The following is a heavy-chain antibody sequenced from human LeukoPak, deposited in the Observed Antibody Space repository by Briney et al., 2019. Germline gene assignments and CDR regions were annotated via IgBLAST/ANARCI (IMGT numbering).Heavy chain of an antibody. D-gene: IGHD6-19*01. CDR3: AKDGARGSYSSGWYDFDY. Sequence: GGSLRLSCVASGFTFSSYGMHWVRQAPGKGLEWVAFIRYDGSNKYYADSVKGRFTISRDNSKNTLYLQMNSLRAEDTAVYYCAKDGARGSYSSGWYDFDYWGQGTLVTVSS. CDR1: GFTFSSYG. J-gene: IGHJ4*02. CDR2: IRYDGSNK. V-gene: IGHV3-30*02.